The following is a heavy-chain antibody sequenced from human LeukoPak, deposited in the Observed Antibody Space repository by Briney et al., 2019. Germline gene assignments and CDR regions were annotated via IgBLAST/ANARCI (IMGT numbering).Heavy chain of an antibody. J-gene: IGHJ4*02. CDR1: GGSFSGYY. D-gene: IGHD3-22*01. Sequence: SETLSLTCAVYGGSFSGYYWSWIRQAPGKGLEWIGEINHSGSTNYNPSLKSRVTISVDTSKNQFSLELSSVTAADTAVYYCARDSSGYYGHFDYWGQGTLVTVSS. V-gene: IGHV4-34*01. CDR3: ARDSSGYYGHFDY. CDR2: INHSGST.